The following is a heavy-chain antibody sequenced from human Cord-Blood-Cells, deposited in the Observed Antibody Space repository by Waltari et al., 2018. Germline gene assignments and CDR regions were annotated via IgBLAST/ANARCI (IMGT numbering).Heavy chain of an antibody. J-gene: IGHJ4*02. D-gene: IGHD3-9*01. V-gene: IGHV4-34*01. CDR2: INHSGST. CDR3: ARGLRGLRYFDWLLPEYYFDY. Sequence: QVQLQQWGAGLLKPSETLSLTCAVYGGSFRGYSWSWNRQPPGTGLEWIGEINHSGSTNYNPSLKSRVTISVDTSKNQFSLKLSSVTAADTAVYYCARGLRGLRYFDWLLPEYYFDYWGQGTLVTVSS. CDR1: GGSFRGYS.